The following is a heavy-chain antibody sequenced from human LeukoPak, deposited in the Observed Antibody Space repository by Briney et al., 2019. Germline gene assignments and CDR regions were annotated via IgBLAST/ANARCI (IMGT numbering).Heavy chain of an antibody. D-gene: IGHD3-10*01. Sequence: ASVKVSCKASGYTFTSYGISWVRQAPGQGLEWMGWISAYNGNTNYAQKLQGRVTMTTDTSTSTAYMELRSLRSDDTAVYYCARAGEPDYYGSGSYDMNYWGQGTLVTVSS. CDR1: GYTFTSYG. J-gene: IGHJ4*02. CDR3: ARAGEPDYYGSGSYDMNY. CDR2: ISAYNGNT. V-gene: IGHV1-18*01.